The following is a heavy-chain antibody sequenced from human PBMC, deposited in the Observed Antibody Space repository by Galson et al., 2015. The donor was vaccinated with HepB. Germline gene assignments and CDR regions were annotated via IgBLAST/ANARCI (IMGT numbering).Heavy chain of an antibody. CDR2: IVVGSGNT. D-gene: IGHD1-26*01. CDR1: GYTFTSSA. J-gene: IGHJ4*02. CDR3: AADEVGAPGAYY. V-gene: IGHV1-58*02. Sequence: SVKVSCKASGYTFTSSAMQWVRQARGQRLEWIGWIVVGSGNTNYAQKFQERVAITRDMSTSTAYMELSSLRSEDTAVYYCAADEVGAPGAYYWGQGTLVTVSS.